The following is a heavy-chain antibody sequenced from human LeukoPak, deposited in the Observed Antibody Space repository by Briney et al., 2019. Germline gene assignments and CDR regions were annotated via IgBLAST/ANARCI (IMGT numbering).Heavy chain of an antibody. D-gene: IGHD6-13*01. CDR3: AREGGSSSWYFDY. CDR1: GGSISSYY. V-gene: IGHV4-59*01. CDR2: IYYSGST. J-gene: IGHJ4*02. Sequence: SETLSLTCTVSGGSISSYYWSWIRQPPGKGLEWIGYIYYSGSTNYNPSLKSRVTISVDTSKNQFSLKLSSVTAADTAVYYCAREGGSSSWYFDYWGQGTLVTVSS.